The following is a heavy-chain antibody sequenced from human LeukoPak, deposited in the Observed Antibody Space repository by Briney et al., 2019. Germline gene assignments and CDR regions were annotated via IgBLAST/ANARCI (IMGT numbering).Heavy chain of an antibody. J-gene: IGHJ6*03. Sequence: GGSLRLSCAASGFTVSSNYMSWVRQAPGKGLEWVSVIYSGCSAYYADSVKGRFTISRDNSKNTLYLQMNSLRAEDTAVYYCARARFLEWLSSYYMDVWGKGTTVTVSS. D-gene: IGHD3-3*01. CDR3: ARARFLEWLSSYYMDV. V-gene: IGHV3-53*01. CDR1: GFTVSSNY. CDR2: IYSGCSA.